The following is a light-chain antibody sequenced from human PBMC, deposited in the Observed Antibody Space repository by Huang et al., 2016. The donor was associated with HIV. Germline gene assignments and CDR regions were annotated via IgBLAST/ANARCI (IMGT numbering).Light chain of an antibody. J-gene: IGKJ2*01. Sequence: EVVLTQSPDTLSSSPGERVTVSCRASQSLSTSYIAWYQQRPVQAPRLLIYGASTRATDISDRFSGSGSGTDFTLTINRLEPADFAMYYCQQYGTSPYTFGQGTNLEIK. CDR1: QSLSTSY. CDR2: GAS. CDR3: QQYGTSPYT. V-gene: IGKV3-20*01.